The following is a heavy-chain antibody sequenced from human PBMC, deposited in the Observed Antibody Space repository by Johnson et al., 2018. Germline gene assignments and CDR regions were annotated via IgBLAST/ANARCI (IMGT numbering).Heavy chain of an antibody. V-gene: IGHV3-30*18. D-gene: IGHD5-24*01. Sequence: QVQLVESGGGVVQPGRSLRLSCAASGFTFSDYAMHWVRLAPGKGLEWVAVISFDGVNQYYADSVKGRFTISRDNSKNTLFLQMTSLRADDMAVYYCTKVQQTPTIRSRDAFDIGGQGTMVTVSS. CDR1: GFTFSDYA. J-gene: IGHJ3*02. CDR2: ISFDGVNQ. CDR3: TKVQQTPTIRSRDAFDI.